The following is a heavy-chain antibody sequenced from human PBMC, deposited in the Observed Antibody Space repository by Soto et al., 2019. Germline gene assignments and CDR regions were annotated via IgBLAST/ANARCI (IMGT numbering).Heavy chain of an antibody. D-gene: IGHD6-6*01. CDR2: ISYDGSNK. V-gene: IGHV3-30*18. J-gene: IGHJ4*02. CDR1: GFTFSSYG. CDR3: AKDRLAENEYSSSSFDY. Sequence: GGSLRLSCAASGFTFSSYGMHWVRQAPGKGLEWVAVISYDGSNKYYADSVKGRFTISRDNSKNTLYLQMNSLRAEDTAVYYCAKDRLAENEYSSSSFDYWGQGTLVTVSS.